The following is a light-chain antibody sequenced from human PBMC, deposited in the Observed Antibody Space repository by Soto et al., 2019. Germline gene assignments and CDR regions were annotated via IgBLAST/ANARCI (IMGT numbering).Light chain of an antibody. CDR1: QSISSW. J-gene: IGKJ1*01. V-gene: IGKV1-5*01. CDR2: DAS. Sequence: DIQMTQSPSTLSASVGDRVTITCRASQSISSWLAWYQHKPGKAPKLLIYDASSLGSGVPSRFSGSGSGTEFPATISILQPDDFATYSCQQYNSYMWTFGQGTKVEIK. CDR3: QQYNSYMWT.